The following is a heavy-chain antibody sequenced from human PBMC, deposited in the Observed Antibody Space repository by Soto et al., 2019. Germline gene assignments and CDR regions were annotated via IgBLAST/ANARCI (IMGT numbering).Heavy chain of an antibody. CDR1: GFTFSSYS. CDR2: VGGGGDNI. J-gene: IGHJ4*02. D-gene: IGHD3-10*01. CDR3: AKRDSGSGRSPPLVNY. Sequence: QLLESGGGLVQPGGSLRLSCAASGFTFSSYSMNWVRQAPGKGLQWVATVGGGGDNIFYADSVKGRFTLSRGDSQNMVFLQMNSLRPEDTAVYFCAKRDSGSGRSPPLVNYWGQGTLVTVSS. V-gene: IGHV3-23*01.